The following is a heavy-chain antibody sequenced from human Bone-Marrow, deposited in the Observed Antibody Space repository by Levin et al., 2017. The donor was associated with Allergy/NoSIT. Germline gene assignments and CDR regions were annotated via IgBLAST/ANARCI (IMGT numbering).Heavy chain of an antibody. CDR1: DGSINRLY. Sequence: SQTLSLTCTVSDGSINRLYWSWIRQSPGKGLEWIGHIYYSGSTTYNPALKSRVTISVDTSKNQFSLRLSSVTAADTAVYYCARALEGYGSGNYYIYFDYWGQGALVTVSS. CDR3: ARALEGYGSGNYYIYFDY. V-gene: IGHV4-59*01. J-gene: IGHJ4*02. D-gene: IGHD3-10*01. CDR2: IYYSGST.